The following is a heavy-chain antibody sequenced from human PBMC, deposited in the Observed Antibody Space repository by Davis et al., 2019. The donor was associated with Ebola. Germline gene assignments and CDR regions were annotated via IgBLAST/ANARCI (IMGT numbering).Heavy chain of an antibody. V-gene: IGHV4-4*02. Sequence: SETLSLTCAVSGGSITSPNWWSWVRQPPGKGLEWIGDIYHSGSTNYNPSLKGRVTISVDKSKIHFSLTLTSVTAADTAVYYCARTSTGCPRCGFDIWGQGTMVPVSS. CDR3: ARTSTGCPRCGFDI. CDR1: GGSITSPNW. D-gene: IGHD2-2*01. CDR2: IYHSGST. J-gene: IGHJ3*02.